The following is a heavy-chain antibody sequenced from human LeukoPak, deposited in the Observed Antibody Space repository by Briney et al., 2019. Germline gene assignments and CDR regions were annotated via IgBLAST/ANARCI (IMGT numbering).Heavy chain of an antibody. V-gene: IGHV3-7*01. Sequence: GGSLRLSCAASGFTFGSYWMNWVRQAPGKGLEWVANIKKDGSERYYVDSVKGRFTTSRDNTKRSLYLQMNTLRAEDTAVYYCARDLAGPPQEAFDIWGQGTMVTVSS. CDR2: IKKDGSER. J-gene: IGHJ3*02. CDR3: ARDLAGPPQEAFDI. CDR1: GFTFGSYW.